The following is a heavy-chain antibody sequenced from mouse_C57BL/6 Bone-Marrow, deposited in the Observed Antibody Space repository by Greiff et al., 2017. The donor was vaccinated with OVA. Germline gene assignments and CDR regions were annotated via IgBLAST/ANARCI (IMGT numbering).Heavy chain of an antibody. CDR3: ARGWAYYSFY. Sequence: QVQLKQPGAELVKPGASVKLSCKASGYTFTSYWMHWVKQRPGQGLEWIGMIHPNSGSTNYNEKFKSKATLTVDKASSTAYMQLSSLTSEDSAVYYCARGWAYYSFYWGQGTTLTVSS. CDR2: IHPNSGST. J-gene: IGHJ2*01. D-gene: IGHD2-12*01. CDR1: GYTFTSYW. V-gene: IGHV1-64*01.